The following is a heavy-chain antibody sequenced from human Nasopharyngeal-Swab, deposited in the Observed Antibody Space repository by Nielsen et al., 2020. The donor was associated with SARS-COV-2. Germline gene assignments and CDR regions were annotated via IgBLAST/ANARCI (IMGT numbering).Heavy chain of an antibody. Sequence: TGLEWVSSISGSGGNEYYAESVKGRFTISRDNSKNTLYLQMNSLRAEDTAIYYCAKDRDDYGDYWGSETFHFDHWGQGTLVTVSS. J-gene: IGHJ4*02. D-gene: IGHD4-17*01. CDR3: AKDRDDYGDYWGSETFHFDH. CDR2: ISGSGGNE. V-gene: IGHV3-23*01.